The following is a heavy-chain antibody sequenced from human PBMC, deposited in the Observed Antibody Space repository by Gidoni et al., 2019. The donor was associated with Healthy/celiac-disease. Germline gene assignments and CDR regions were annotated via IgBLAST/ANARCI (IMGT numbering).Heavy chain of an antibody. V-gene: IGHV3-53*04. CDR3: AIGDLFDY. J-gene: IGHJ4*02. Sequence: EVQLVESGGGLVQPGGSLRLSCAASGFTVSSNYMSLVRQVPGKGLEWVSVIYSGGITYYADSVKGRFTISRHNSKNTLYLQMNSLRAEDTAVYYCAIGDLFDYWGQGTLVTVSS. D-gene: IGHD2-21*01. CDR2: IYSGGIT. CDR1: GFTVSSNY.